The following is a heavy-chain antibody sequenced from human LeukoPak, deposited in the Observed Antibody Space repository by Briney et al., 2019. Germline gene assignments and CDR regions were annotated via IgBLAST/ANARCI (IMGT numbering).Heavy chain of an antibody. V-gene: IGHV3-23*01. D-gene: IGHD1-26*01. Sequence: GGSLRLSCGASGFIFGKYAMSWVRQAPGKGLEWVSGIGSGGVDTIYADSVKGRFTISRDNAKNSLYLQMNSLRAEDTAVYYCARRKTSGSYEKYYFDYWGQGTLVTVSS. CDR3: ARRKTSGSYEKYYFDY. J-gene: IGHJ4*02. CDR1: GFIFGKYA. CDR2: IGSGGVDT.